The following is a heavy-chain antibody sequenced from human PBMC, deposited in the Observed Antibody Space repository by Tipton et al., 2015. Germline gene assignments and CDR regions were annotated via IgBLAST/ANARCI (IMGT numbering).Heavy chain of an antibody. CDR2: TFHTGGA. V-gene: IGHV4-30-2*01. J-gene: IGHJ4*02. CDR3: ARIISDGFYFDY. CDR1: GGSISSGYS. Sequence: LRLSCAVSGGSISSGYSWTWVRQPPGKGLEWIGLTFHTGGARYNPSLTSRVAISVDRSRNQFSLELTSETAADTAVYYCARIISDGFYFDYWGQGTLVTVSS. D-gene: IGHD2-21*02.